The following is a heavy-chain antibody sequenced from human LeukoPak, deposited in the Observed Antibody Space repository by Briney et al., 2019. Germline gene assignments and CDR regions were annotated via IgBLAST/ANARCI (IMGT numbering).Heavy chain of an antibody. CDR3: AKDRYVVMVTAIPEDY. J-gene: IGHJ4*02. CDR2: IQYDGINK. D-gene: IGHD2-21*02. V-gene: IGHV3-30*02. CDR1: GFTFNNFG. Sequence: GGSLRLSCAASGFTFNNFGMHWVRQAPGKGLEWVTFIQYDGINKYYADSVKGRFTVSRDNSKHTLSLQMNSLRPEDTATYYCAKDRYVVMVTAIPEDYWGQGALVTVSS.